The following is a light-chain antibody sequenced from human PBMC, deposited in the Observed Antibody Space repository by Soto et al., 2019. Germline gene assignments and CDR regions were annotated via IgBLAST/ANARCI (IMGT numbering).Light chain of an antibody. J-gene: IGKJ4*01. CDR3: QQVNSYPLT. CDR2: ATS. Sequence: DIQLTQSPSFLSASVGDRVTITCRASQGINNYLAWYQQKPGKAPNLLIYATSTLQSGVPSRFSGSGSGTEFTLTISSLQPEDFAAYDCQQVNSYPLTFGGGTKVEIK. V-gene: IGKV1-9*01. CDR1: QGINNY.